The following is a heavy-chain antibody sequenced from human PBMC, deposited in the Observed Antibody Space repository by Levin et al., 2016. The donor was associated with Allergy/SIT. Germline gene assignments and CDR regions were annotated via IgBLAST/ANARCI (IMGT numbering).Heavy chain of an antibody. V-gene: IGHV3-9*01. CDR1: GFNLDDYA. CDR2: ITWNSGSI. D-gene: IGHD6-13*01. J-gene: IGHJ6*02. CDR3: AKGRSPGIAPSGGMDV. Sequence: SLKISCAASGFNLDDYAMYWVRQAPGKGLEWVSGITWNSGSIAYADSVRGRFTISRDNAKNSLFLQMNSLRAEDTALYYCAKGRSPGIAPSGGMDVWGQGTTVTVSS.